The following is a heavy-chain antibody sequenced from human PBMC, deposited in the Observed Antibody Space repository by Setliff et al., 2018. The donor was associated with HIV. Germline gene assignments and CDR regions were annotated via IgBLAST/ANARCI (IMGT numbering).Heavy chain of an antibody. Sequence: GGSLRLSCAASGFSFSSFEINWVRQAPGKGLEWISDISSRGNFIYYADSVKGRFTISRDNAKNSLYLQMNSLRAEDTAVYYCARGIAATSHWFFDLWGRGTLVTVSS. CDR2: ISSRGNFI. D-gene: IGHD6-25*01. J-gene: IGHJ2*01. CDR1: GFSFSSFE. V-gene: IGHV3-48*03. CDR3: ARGIAATSHWFFDL.